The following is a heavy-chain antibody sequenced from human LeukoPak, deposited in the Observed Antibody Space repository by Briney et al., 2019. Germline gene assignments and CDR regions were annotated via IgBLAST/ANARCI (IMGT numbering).Heavy chain of an antibody. Sequence: GGSLRLSCAASGFTFSSYSMNWVRQAPGKGLEWVSVIYSGGSTYYADSVKGRFTISRDNSKNTLYLQMNSLRAEDTAVYYCARDRYYDSSGHNYYGMDVWGQGTTVTVSS. V-gene: IGHV3-66*01. CDR3: ARDRYYDSSGHNYYGMDV. J-gene: IGHJ6*02. CDR2: IYSGGST. D-gene: IGHD3-22*01. CDR1: GFTFSSYS.